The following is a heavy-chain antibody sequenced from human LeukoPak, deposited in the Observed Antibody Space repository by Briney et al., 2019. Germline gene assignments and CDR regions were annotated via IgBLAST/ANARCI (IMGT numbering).Heavy chain of an antibody. V-gene: IGHV3-23*01. CDR3: AKDTQAGYSSSWAN. D-gene: IGHD6-13*01. CDR1: GFTFSSYA. CDR2: ISGSGGST. J-gene: IGHJ4*02. Sequence: PGGSLRLSCSASGFTFSSYAMSWVRQAPGQGLEWVSGISGSGGSTHYADSVKGRFTISRDNSKNTLYLQMNSLRAEDTAIYYCAKDTQAGYSSSWANWGQGTLVTVSS.